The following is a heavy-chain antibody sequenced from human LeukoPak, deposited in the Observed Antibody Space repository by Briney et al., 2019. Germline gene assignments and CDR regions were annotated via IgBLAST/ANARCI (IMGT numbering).Heavy chain of an antibody. D-gene: IGHD5-18*01. CDR2: IHGDGRTT. J-gene: IGHJ4*02. Sequence: GGSLRLSCAASGFTFSSYWIHWVRQVPGKGLVWVSRIHGDGRTTTYPYSVNGPFTISRPNAKNTLYLQMNSLRTEDTAVYYCASARGYNYGSLGDWGQGTLVTVSS. V-gene: IGHV3-74*01. CDR3: ASARGYNYGSLGD. CDR1: GFTFSSYW.